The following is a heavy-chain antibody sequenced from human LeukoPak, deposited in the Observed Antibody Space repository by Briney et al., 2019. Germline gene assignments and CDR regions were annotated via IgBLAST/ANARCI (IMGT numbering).Heavy chain of an antibody. Sequence: PGGSLRLSCAASGFTFSSYSMNWVRQAPGKGLEWVSSISSSSSYIYYADSVKGRFTISRDNAKNSLYLQMNSLRAEDTAVYYCARESITFLWDFDYWGQGTLVTVSS. J-gene: IGHJ4*02. CDR1: GFTFSSYS. D-gene: IGHD3-3*01. CDR2: ISSSSSYI. CDR3: ARESITFLWDFDY. V-gene: IGHV3-21*01.